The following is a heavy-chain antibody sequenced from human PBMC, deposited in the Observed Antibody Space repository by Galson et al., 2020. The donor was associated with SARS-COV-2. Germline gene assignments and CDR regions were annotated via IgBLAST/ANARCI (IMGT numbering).Heavy chain of an antibody. CDR2: MNPNSGNT. V-gene: IGHV1-8*01. CDR3: ARGNVERITIFGVVITRSCYMDV. Sequence: ASVKVSCKASGYTFTSYDINWVRQATGQGLEWMGWMNPNSGNTGYAQKFQGRVTMTRNTSISTAYMELSSLRSEDTAVYYCARGNVERITIFGVVITRSCYMDVWGKGTTVTVSS. CDR1: GYTFTSYD. D-gene: IGHD3-3*01. J-gene: IGHJ6*03.